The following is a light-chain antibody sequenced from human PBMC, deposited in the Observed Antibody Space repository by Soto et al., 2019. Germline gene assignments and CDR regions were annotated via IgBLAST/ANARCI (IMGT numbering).Light chain of an antibody. V-gene: IGKV3-15*01. CDR2: GAS. CDR1: QSVTTN. J-gene: IGKJ4*01. Sequence: ETVMTHSPATLTVCLGWRANPSRRSSQSVTTNLAWYQHKPGQTPRLLIYGASTRATGIPARFSGSGSGTEFTLTIRSPQSEDFAIYYCQQYNNWPPLTCGKGHTVDIK. CDR3: QQYNNWPPLT.